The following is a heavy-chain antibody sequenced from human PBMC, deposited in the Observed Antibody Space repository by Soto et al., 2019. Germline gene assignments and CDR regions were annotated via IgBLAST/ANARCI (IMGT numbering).Heavy chain of an antibody. D-gene: IGHD1-26*01. CDR3: VKDNNWDEPG. CDR1: GFSFNRNA. V-gene: IGHV3-23*01. CDR2: VNENSDGA. Sequence: PGGYLRLSCAASGFSFNRNAMTWVVQATEKGLEWVAIVNENSDGAFYAVSVKGRYTVSRDNSKNTLYLQMNSLKVEDTATYYCVKDNNWDEPGWGPGTLVTVSS. J-gene: IGHJ4*02.